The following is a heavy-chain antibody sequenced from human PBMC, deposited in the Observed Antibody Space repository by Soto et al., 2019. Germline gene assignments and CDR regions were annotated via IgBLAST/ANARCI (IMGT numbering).Heavy chain of an antibody. CDR2: IYYSGST. CDR3: ARAAVGAYYYGMDV. Sequence: GPRTCQASETLSLTCTVSGGSISSGGYYWSWIRQHPGKGREWIGYIYYSGSTYYNPSLKSRVTISVDTSKNQFSLKLSSVTAADTAVYYCARAAVGAYYYGMDVWGQGTTVTVSS. V-gene: IGHV4-31*03. CDR1: GGSISSGGYY. J-gene: IGHJ6*02. D-gene: IGHD6-19*01.